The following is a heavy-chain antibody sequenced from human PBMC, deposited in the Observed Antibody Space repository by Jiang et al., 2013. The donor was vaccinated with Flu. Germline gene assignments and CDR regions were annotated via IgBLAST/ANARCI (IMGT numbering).Heavy chain of an antibody. V-gene: IGHV3-64*01. CDR2: ISSNGGST. CDR3: ARGHCGGDCYSGDWFDP. J-gene: IGHJ5*02. Sequence: ASGFTFSSYAMHWSARLQEGLEYVSAISSNGGSTYYANSVKGRFTISRDNSKNTLYLQMGSLRAEDMAVYYCARGHCGGDCYSGDWFDPWGQGTLVTVSS. CDR1: GFTFSSYA. D-gene: IGHD2-21*01.